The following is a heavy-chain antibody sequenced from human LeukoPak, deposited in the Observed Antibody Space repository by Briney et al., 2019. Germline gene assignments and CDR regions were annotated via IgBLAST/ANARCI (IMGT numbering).Heavy chain of an antibody. V-gene: IGHV1-8*01. Sequence: ASVKVSCKASGYTFTSYDINWVRQATGQGLEWMGWMNPNSGNTGYAQKFQGRVTMTRNTSISTAYMELSGLRSEDTAVYYCARDLGLLWFGETIDYWGQGTLVTVSS. J-gene: IGHJ4*02. CDR1: GYTFTSYD. CDR2: MNPNSGNT. D-gene: IGHD3-10*01. CDR3: ARDLGLLWFGETIDY.